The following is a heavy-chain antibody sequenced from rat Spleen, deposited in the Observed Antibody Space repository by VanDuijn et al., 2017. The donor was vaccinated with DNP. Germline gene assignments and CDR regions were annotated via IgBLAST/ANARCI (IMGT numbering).Heavy chain of an antibody. Sequence: QVQLKESGPGLVQPSQTLSLTCTVSGFSLTSYNVHWVRQPTGKGLEWMGIIWTGGSTDYNSALKSRLSISRDTSKSQVFLKMNSLQIEDTAIYFCVRGSYWGQGVMVTVSS. CDR3: VRGSY. V-gene: IGHV2-30*01. J-gene: IGHJ2*01. CDR1: GFSLTSYN. CDR2: IWTGGST.